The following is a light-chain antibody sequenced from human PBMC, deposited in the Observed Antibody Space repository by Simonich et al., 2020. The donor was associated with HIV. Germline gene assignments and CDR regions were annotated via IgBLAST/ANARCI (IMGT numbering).Light chain of an antibody. J-gene: IGLJ2*01. CDR1: SSDVGYYNY. V-gene: IGLV2-14*01. CDR3: SSYTYSAIVV. Sequence: QSALTQPASVSGSPGQSITISCTGTSSDVGYYNYVSWYQRHPDKAPKLIIYDVTTRPSGVSNRFSGSKSGNTASLTISGLQAEDEADYYCSSYTYSAIVVFGGGTKLTVL. CDR2: DVT.